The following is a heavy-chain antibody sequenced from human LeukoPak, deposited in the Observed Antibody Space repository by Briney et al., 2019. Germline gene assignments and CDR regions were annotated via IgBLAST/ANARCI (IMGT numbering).Heavy chain of an antibody. CDR3: ARARLWFGELLFPQFDY. Sequence: ASVKVSCKASGYTFTNYGISWVRQAPGQGLEWMGWINTYNGNTNYAQKLQGRVTMTTDTSTSTAYMELRSLRSDDTAVYYCARARLWFGELLFPQFDYWGQGTLVTVSS. CDR1: GYTFTNYG. V-gene: IGHV1-18*01. CDR2: INTYNGNT. D-gene: IGHD3-10*01. J-gene: IGHJ4*02.